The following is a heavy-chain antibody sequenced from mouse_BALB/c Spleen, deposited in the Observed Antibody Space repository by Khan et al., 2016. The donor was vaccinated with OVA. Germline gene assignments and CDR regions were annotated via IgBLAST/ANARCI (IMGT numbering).Heavy chain of an antibody. V-gene: IGHV1S41*01. CDR1: GYTFTSYW. Sequence: DLVKPGASVKLSCKASGYTFTSYWINWIKQRPGQGLEWIGCIAPGIGSSSYNEMFKGKATLTLDTSSSTAYIQLNSLTSEDSAVFFGAKESSSSRTCCDMDYWGQGTSVTVAS. CDR3: AKESSSSRTCCDMDY. D-gene: IGHD1-1*01. CDR2: IAPGIGSS. J-gene: IGHJ4*01.